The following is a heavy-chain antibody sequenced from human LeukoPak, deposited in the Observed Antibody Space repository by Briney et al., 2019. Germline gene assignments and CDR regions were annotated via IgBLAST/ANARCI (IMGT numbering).Heavy chain of an antibody. V-gene: IGHV1-2*02. CDR3: ARRLGGVVKRAFDI. J-gene: IGHJ3*02. D-gene: IGHD3-3*01. CDR2: INPNSGGT. Sequence: ASVKVSCKASGYTFTGYYMHWVRQAPGQGLEWMGWINPNSGGTNYAQKFQGRVTMTRDTSISTAYMELSRLRSDDTAVYYCARRLGGVVKRAFDIWGQGTMVTVSS. CDR1: GYTFTGYY.